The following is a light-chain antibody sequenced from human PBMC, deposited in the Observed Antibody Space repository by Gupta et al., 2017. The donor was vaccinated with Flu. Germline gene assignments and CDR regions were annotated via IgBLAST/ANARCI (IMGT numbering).Light chain of an antibody. CDR3: QKYNSAPLGLT. CDR2: AAS. CDR1: QGISNY. J-gene: IGKJ4*01. V-gene: IGKV1-27*01. Sequence: SLSASVGDRVTITCRASQGISNYLAWYQQKPGKVPKLLIYAASTLQSGVPSRFSGSGSGTDFTLTISSLQPEDVATYYCQKYNSAPLGLTFGGGTKVEIK.